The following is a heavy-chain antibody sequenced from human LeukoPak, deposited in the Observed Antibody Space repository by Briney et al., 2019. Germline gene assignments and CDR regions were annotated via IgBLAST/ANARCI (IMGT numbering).Heavy chain of an antibody. J-gene: IGHJ6*03. CDR2: IYTSGST. CDR1: GGSISSYY. CDR3: ARQSTVTKGVGYYYYYMDV. V-gene: IGHV4-4*07. Sequence: PSETLSLTCTVSGGSISSYYWSWIRQPAGKGLEWIGRIYTSGSTNYNPSLKSGVTMSVDTSKKQFSLKLSSVTAADTAVYYCARQSTVTKGVGYYYYYMDVWGKGTTVTVSS. D-gene: IGHD4-17*01.